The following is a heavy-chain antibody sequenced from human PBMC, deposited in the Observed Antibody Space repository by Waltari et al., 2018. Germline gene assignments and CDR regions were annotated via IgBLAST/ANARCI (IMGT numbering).Heavy chain of an antibody. D-gene: IGHD2-8*01. CDR1: GGSFSGYY. CDR2: INHSGST. J-gene: IGHJ4*02. V-gene: IGHV4-34*01. CDR3: ARGQVVLMVYAKYYFDY. Sequence: QVQLQQWGAGLLKPSETLSLTCAVYGGSFSGYYWSWIRQPPGKGLEWIGEINHSGSTNYNPSLKSRVTISVDTSKNQFSLKLSSVTAADTAVYYCARGQVVLMVYAKYYFDYWGQGTLVTVSS.